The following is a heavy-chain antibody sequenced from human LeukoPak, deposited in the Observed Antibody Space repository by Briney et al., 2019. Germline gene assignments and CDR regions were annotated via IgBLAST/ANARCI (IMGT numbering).Heavy chain of an antibody. D-gene: IGHD3-22*01. CDR1: GGSISSSSYY. J-gene: IGHJ4*02. V-gene: IGHV4-39*07. Sequence: KTSETLSLTCTVSGGSISSSSYYWGWIRQPPGKGLEWIGIIYYSGSTYYNPSLKSRVTISVDTSKNQFSLKLSSVTAADTAVYYCARVNSSGYYSSFDYWGQGTLVTVSS. CDR2: IYYSGST. CDR3: ARVNSSGYYSSFDY.